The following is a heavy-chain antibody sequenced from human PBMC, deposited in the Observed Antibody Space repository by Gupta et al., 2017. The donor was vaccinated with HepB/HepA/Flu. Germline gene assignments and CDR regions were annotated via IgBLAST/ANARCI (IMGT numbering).Heavy chain of an antibody. CDR2: VYSSGRT. Sequence: QVQLQESGPGLVKPSETLSLTCTVSGGSISGYYWTWIRQPPGKGLEWIGYVYSSGRTKSSPALKSRVTISIETSKNQFSLNLTSVTAADTAVYYYARGGGYRYAPLDYWGLGTLVTVYS. V-gene: IGHV4-59*01. CDR1: GGSISGYY. J-gene: IGHJ4*01. CDR3: ARGGGYRYAPLDY. D-gene: IGHD5-18*01.